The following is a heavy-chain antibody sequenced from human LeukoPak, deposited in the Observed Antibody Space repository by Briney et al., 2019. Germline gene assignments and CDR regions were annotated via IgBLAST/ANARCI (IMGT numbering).Heavy chain of an antibody. V-gene: IGHV3-7*01. J-gene: IGHJ3*02. D-gene: IGHD3-22*01. Sequence: GGSLRLSCAASGLTFSSYWMSWVRQAPGKGLEWVANIKQDGSEKYYVDSVKGRFTISRDNAKNSLYLQMNSLRAEDTAVYYCARDDPDYYDSLPGAFDIWGQGTMVTVSS. CDR3: ARDDPDYYDSLPGAFDI. CDR2: IKQDGSEK. CDR1: GLTFSSYW.